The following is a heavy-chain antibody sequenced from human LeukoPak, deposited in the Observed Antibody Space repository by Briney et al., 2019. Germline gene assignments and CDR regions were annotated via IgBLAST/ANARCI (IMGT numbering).Heavy chain of an antibody. J-gene: IGHJ4*02. D-gene: IGHD3-16*02. V-gene: IGHV4-4*08. Sequence: SQTLSLTCTVSGEAISSYYWSWIRPPPGKGLEWIWDTNTSRAINCRPTIKGQVTISIVSSKLKSSMNLGSVAAAGSAVYYCARLTRLSTPPDRYYLDSWGQGTLVTVSS. CDR2: TNTSRAI. CDR3: ARLTRLSTPPDRYYLDS. CDR1: GEAISSYY.